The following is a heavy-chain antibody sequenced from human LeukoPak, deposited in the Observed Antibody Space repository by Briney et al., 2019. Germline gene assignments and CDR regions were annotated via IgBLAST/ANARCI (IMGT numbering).Heavy chain of an antibody. J-gene: IGHJ4*02. CDR3: AKEGYYDSSGYYVLDY. CDR1: GFTFSSYA. V-gene: IGHV3-23*01. Sequence: RPGGSLRLSCAASGFTFSSYAMSWVRQAPGKGLEWVSAISGSGGSTYYADSVKGRFTISRDNSKNTLYLQMNSLRAEDTAVYYCAKEGYYDSSGYYVLDYWGQGTLVTVSS. D-gene: IGHD3-22*01. CDR2: ISGSGGST.